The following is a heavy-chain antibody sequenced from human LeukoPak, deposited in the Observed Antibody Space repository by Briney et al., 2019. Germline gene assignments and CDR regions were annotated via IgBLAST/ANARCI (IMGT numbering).Heavy chain of an antibody. D-gene: IGHD3-16*02. CDR3: ARGGYYDYVWGSYRFDY. J-gene: IGHJ4*02. CDR2: INHSGST. CDR1: GGSFSGYY. V-gene: IGHV4-34*01. Sequence: PSETLSLTCAVYGGSFSGYYWSWIRQPPGKGLEWIGEINHSGSTNYNPSLKSRVTISVDTSKNQFSLKLSSVTAADTAVYYCARGGYYDYVWGSYRFDYWGQGTLVTVSS.